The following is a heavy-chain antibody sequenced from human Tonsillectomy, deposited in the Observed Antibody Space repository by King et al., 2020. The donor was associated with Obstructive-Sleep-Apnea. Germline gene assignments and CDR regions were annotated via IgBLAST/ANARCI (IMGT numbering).Heavy chain of an antibody. CDR1: GFTFISYA. CDR2: ISGSGVST. Sequence: VQLVEFGGGLVQPGGSLRLSCAASGFTFISYAISWVRQASGKGLEWVSSISGSGVSTPYSDSLKGRLTISRDNSKNTLYLQMNSLRAEDTALYYCAKDLDFWSGYYTGFLDYWGQGTLVTVSS. J-gene: IGHJ4*02. D-gene: IGHD3-3*01. CDR3: AKDLDFWSGYYTGFLDY. V-gene: IGHV3-23*04.